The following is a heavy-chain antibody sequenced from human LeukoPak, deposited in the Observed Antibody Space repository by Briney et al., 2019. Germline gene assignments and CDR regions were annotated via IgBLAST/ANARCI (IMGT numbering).Heavy chain of an antibody. D-gene: IGHD6-19*01. CDR1: GFTFSSYG. Sequence: GGSLRLSCAASGFTFSSYGMHWVRQAPGKGLEWVAVIWYDGSNKYYADSVKGRFTISRANSKNTLYLQMNSLRAEDTAVYYCAKGLAGTGRGDYWGQGTLVTVSS. CDR3: AKGLAGTGRGDY. V-gene: IGHV3-33*06. CDR2: IWYDGSNK. J-gene: IGHJ4*02.